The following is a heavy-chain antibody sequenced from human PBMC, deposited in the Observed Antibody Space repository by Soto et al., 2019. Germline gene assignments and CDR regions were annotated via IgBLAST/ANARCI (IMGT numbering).Heavy chain of an antibody. J-gene: IGHJ3*02. CDR1: GFTFSSYR. V-gene: IGHV3-21*01. CDR3: ARVGGGNVLNAFDI. D-gene: IGHD2-15*01. CDR2: ISSSSSYI. Sequence: AGGSLRLSCAASGFTFSSYRMNWVRQAPGKGLEWVSSISSSSSYIYYADSVKGRFTISRDNAKNSLYLQMNSLRAEDTAVYYCARVGGGNVLNAFDIWGQGTMVTVSS.